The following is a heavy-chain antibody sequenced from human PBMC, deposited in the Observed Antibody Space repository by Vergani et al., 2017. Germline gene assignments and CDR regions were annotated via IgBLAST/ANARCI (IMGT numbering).Heavy chain of an antibody. CDR3: TRGYSGYSGYERHNWFDP. J-gene: IGHJ5*02. V-gene: IGHV3-49*04. D-gene: IGHD5-12*01. Sequence: EVQLVESGGGLVQPGRSLRLSCTASGFTFGDYAMSWVRQAPGKGLEWVGFIRSKAYGGTTEYAASVKGRFTISRDDSKSIAYLQMNSLKTEDTAVYYCTRGYSGYSGYERHNWFDPWGQGTLVTVSS. CDR1: GFTFGDYA. CDR2: IRSKAYGGTT.